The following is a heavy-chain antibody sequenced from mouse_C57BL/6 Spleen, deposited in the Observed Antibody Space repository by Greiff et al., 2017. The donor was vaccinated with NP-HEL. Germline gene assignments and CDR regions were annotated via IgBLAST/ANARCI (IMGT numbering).Heavy chain of an antibody. V-gene: IGHV1-50*01. J-gene: IGHJ1*03. Sequence: QVQLQQPGAELVKPGASVKLSCKASGYTFTSYWMQWVKQRPGQGLEWIGEIDPSDSYTNYNQKFKGKATLTVDTSSSTAYMQRSSLTSEDSAVYYCARRDYSNSWYFDVWGTGTTVTVSS. CDR1: GYTFTSYW. CDR3: ARRDYSNSWYFDV. D-gene: IGHD2-5*01. CDR2: IDPSDSYT.